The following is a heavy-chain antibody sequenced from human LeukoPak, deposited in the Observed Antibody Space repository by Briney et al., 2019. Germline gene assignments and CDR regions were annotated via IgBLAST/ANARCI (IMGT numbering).Heavy chain of an antibody. Sequence: PSETLSLTCTVSGGSISGGYWSWIRQPPGRGLEWIGYVYTSGSTNYNPSLKSRVTIPVDTSKNQFSLKLSSVTATDTAVYYCARLFDAFDIWGQGTMVTVSS. CDR2: VYTSGST. V-gene: IGHV4-4*09. CDR3: ARLFDAFDI. CDR1: GGSISGGY. J-gene: IGHJ3*02.